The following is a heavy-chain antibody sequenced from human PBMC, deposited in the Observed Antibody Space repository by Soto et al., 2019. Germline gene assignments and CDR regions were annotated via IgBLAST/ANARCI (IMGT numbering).Heavy chain of an antibody. CDR1: GFVFSNAW. J-gene: IGHJ3*02. D-gene: IGHD4-17*01. CDR3: TTSLWYGEGDAFDI. CDR2: IKSKTDGGTT. V-gene: IGHV3-15*01. Sequence: GGPRLSCAASGFVFSNAWMSWVRQAPGKGLEWVGRIKSKTDGGTTDYAAPVKGRFTISRDDSKNTLYLQMNSLETEDTAVYYCTTSLWYGEGDAFDIWGQGTMVTVSS.